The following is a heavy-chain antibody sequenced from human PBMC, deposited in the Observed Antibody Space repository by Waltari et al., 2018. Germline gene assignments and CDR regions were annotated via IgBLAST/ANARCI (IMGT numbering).Heavy chain of an antibody. J-gene: IGHJ6*02. CDR2: IYYSGST. D-gene: IGHD2-2*01. CDR3: ARNLIPTANLYCGYYYYGMDV. CDR1: GGSISSYY. Sequence: QVQLQESGPGLVKPSETLSLTCTVSGGSISSYYWSWIRPPPGTGLEWIGYIYYSGSTNDNPSLKSRVTISVDTSKNQFSLKLSSVTAADTAVYYCARNLIPTANLYCGYYYYGMDVWGQGTTVTVSS. V-gene: IGHV4-59*01.